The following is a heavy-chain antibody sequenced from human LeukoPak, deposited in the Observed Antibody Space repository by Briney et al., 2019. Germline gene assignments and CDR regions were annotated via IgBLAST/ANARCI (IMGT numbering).Heavy chain of an antibody. CDR3: ARVSQWLVPY. V-gene: IGHV4-34*01. CDR2: INHSGST. Sequence: ETLSLTCAVYGGSFSGYYWSWIRQPPGKGLEWIGEINHSGSTNYNPSLKSRVTISVDTSKNQFSLKLSSVTAADTAVYYCARVSQWLVPYWGQGTLVTVSS. D-gene: IGHD6-19*01. CDR1: GGSFSGYY. J-gene: IGHJ4*02.